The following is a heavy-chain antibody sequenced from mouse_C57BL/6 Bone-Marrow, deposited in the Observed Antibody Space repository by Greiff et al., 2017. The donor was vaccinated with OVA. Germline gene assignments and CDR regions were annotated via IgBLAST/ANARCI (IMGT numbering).Heavy chain of an antibody. CDR3: VRERGNWEGWAMDY. Sequence: EVQGVESGGGLVQPKGSLKLSCAASGFTFNTYAMHWVRQAPGKGLEWVARIRSKSSNYATYYADSVKDRITISRDDSQSMLYLQMNNLKTEDTAMYYCVRERGNWEGWAMDYWGQGTSVTVSS. D-gene: IGHD4-1*01. J-gene: IGHJ4*01. V-gene: IGHV10-3*01. CDR2: IRSKSSNYAT. CDR1: GFTFNTYA.